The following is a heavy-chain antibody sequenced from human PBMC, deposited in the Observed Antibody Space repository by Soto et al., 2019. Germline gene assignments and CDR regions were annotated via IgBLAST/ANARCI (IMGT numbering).Heavy chain of an antibody. J-gene: IGHJ6*02. CDR2: VIPNGNT. Sequence: PSETLSLTCSFCYAFTNYPFRSWSRQTPGKPLGRIWFVIPNGNTQYYPSFTSRVKITVDLSKNAFSLMLRSVTAADTALYYCAREGQMPKHFGMEVWGQGIQVTFS. CDR3: AREGQMPKHFGMEV. V-gene: IGHV4-4*08. D-gene: IGHD3-3*01. CDR1: YAFTNYPF.